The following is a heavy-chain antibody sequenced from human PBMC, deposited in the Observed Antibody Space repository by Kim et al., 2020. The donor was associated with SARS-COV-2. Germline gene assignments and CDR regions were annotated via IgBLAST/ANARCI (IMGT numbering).Heavy chain of an antibody. CDR3: AKTFYGDYFRNWFDP. CDR2: ISYDGSNK. D-gene: IGHD4-17*01. V-gene: IGHV3-30*18. Sequence: GGSLRLSCAASGFTFSSYGMHWVRQAPGKGLEWVAVISYDGSNKYYADSVKGRFTISRDNSKNTLYLQMNSLRAEDTAVYYSAKTFYGDYFRNWFDPWGQGTLVTVSS. CDR1: GFTFSSYG. J-gene: IGHJ5*02.